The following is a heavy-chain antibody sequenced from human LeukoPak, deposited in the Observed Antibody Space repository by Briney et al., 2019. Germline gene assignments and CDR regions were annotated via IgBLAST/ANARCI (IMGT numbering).Heavy chain of an antibody. CDR2: IYHSGST. V-gene: IGHV4-38-2*01. CDR1: GYSISTGYY. D-gene: IGHD7-27*01. J-gene: IGHJ2*01. Sequence: SETLSLTCVVSGYSISTGYYWGWIRPPPGKGLEWIGSIYHSGSTYHSPSLKSRVTISVDTSKNQFSLNLTSVTAADTAVYYCARRPSGSTAGDHRPDWYFDLWGPGTLVTVSS. CDR3: ARRPSGSTAGDHRPDWYFDL.